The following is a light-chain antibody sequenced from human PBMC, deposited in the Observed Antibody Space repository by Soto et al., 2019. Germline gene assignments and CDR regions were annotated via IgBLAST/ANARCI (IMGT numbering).Light chain of an antibody. CDR3: QQYNTWSSIT. CDR1: ESLRSN. Sequence: EIVMTQSQATLSVSPGERVTLSCRASESLRSNLAWYQQKPGQAPSLLMYGASTRATGIPARFSGSGSGTEFTLTISSLQSEDFAVYYCQQYNTWSSITFGQGTRLQIK. V-gene: IGKV3-15*01. CDR2: GAS. J-gene: IGKJ5*01.